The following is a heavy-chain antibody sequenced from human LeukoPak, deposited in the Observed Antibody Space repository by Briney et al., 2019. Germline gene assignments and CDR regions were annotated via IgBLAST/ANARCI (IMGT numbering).Heavy chain of an antibody. CDR2: FDPEDGET. CDR1: GYTLTELS. V-gene: IGHV1-24*01. J-gene: IGHJ4*02. D-gene: IGHD2-2*01. CDR3: ATDCSSTSCLPFDY. Sequence: ASVKVSCKVSGYTLTELSMHWVRQAPGKGLEWMGGFDPEDGETIYAQKFQGRVTMTEDTSTDTAYVELSSLRSEDTAVYYCATDCSSTSCLPFDYWGQGTLVTVSS.